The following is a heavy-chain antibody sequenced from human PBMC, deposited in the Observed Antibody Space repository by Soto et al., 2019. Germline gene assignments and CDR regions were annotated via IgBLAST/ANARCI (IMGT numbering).Heavy chain of an antibody. D-gene: IGHD2-2*02. J-gene: IGHJ6*02. V-gene: IGHV3-20*04. Sequence: EVQLVESGGGVVRPGGSLRLSCAASGFTFDDYGMSWVRQAPGKGLEWVSGINWNGGSTTYVDSVKGRFTISRDNAKNSLYLKMDSLRVEDTALYYCARIPLGYDYAMDVWGQGTTITVSS. CDR3: ARIPLGYDYAMDV. CDR1: GFTFDDYG. CDR2: INWNGGST.